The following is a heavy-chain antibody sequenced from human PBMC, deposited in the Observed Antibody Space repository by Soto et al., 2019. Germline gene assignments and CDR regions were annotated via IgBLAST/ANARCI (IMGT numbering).Heavy chain of an antibody. V-gene: IGHV1-2*04. J-gene: IGHJ4*02. Sequence: VASVKVSCKASGYIFTGYYMHWVRQAPGQGLEWMGWINPNNGDTNYTQKFQGWVTMTRDTSISTAYMELSRLRSDDTAVYYCATSRISIAVAGETEYYFDYWGQGTLVTVSS. CDR3: ATSRISIAVAGETEYYFDY. CDR2: INPNNGDT. D-gene: IGHD6-19*01. CDR1: GYIFTGYY.